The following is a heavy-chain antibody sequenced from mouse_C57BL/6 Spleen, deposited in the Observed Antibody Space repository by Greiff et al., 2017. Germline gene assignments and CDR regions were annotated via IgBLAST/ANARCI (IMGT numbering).Heavy chain of an antibody. CDR3: ARPSYYGSSPYAMDY. J-gene: IGHJ4*01. CDR1: GYTFTDYN. D-gene: IGHD1-1*01. Sequence: VQLQQSGPELVKPGASVKIPCKASGYTFTDYNMDWVKQSHGKSLEWIGDINPNNGGTIYNQKFKGKATLTVDKSSSTAYMELRSLTSEDTAVYYCARPSYYGSSPYAMDYWGQGTSVTVSS. CDR2: INPNNGGT. V-gene: IGHV1-18*01.